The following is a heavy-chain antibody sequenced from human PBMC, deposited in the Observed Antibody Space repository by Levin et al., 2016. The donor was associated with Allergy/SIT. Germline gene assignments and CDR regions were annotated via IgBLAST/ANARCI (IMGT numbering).Heavy chain of an antibody. Sequence: GESLKISCAASGFTFSSYAMSWVRQAPGKGLEWVSAISGSGGSTYYADPVKGRFTISRDNSKNTLYLQMNSLRAEDTAVYYCGKDQDTAMVFNWYFDLWGRGTLVSVSS. CDR2: ISGSGGST. V-gene: IGHV3-23*01. D-gene: IGHD5-18*01. CDR3: GKDQDTAMVFNWYFDL. J-gene: IGHJ2*01. CDR1: GFTFSSYA.